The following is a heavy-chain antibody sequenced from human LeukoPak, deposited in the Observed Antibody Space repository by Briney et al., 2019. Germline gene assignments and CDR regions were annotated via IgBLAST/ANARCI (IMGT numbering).Heavy chain of an antibody. CDR3: AKTHGPYCSGGTCLDHYYYMDV. Sequence: GGSLRLSCAASGFTFSTYAMHWVRQAPGKGLEWVAVTASHGRDDYYAVSVQGRFTISRDNSKNTLYLQMNSLRVEDTAIYYCAKTHGPYCSGGTCLDHYYYMDVWGKGTTVTVSS. CDR2: TASHGRDD. J-gene: IGHJ6*03. D-gene: IGHD2-15*01. CDR1: GFTFSTYA. V-gene: IGHV3-30*18.